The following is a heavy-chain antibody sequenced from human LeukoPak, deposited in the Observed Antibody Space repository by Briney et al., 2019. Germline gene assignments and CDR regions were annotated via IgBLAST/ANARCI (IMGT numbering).Heavy chain of an antibody. CDR1: KFNFNSYG. D-gene: IGHD6-19*01. Sequence: GGSLRLSCTTSKFNFNSYGMTWVRQAPGRGLEWVSSISGSGGSTQYAASVQGRFTISRDNSKNSLYLQMNSLRAEDTAVYYCARAGYSSGWYAFDYWGQGTLVTVSS. CDR3: ARAGYSSGWYAFDY. V-gene: IGHV3-23*01. J-gene: IGHJ4*02. CDR2: ISGSGGST.